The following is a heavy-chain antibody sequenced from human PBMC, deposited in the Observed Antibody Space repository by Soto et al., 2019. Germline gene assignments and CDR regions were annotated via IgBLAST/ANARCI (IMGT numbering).Heavy chain of an antibody. Sequence: QVQLVQSAAEVKKPGASVKVSCKASGYTFSNFGLSWVRQAPGQGLEWMGWIGPYNGNTDHAQKFQDRVTMTTDTAKNTAYMELRGLTSDDTAVYYCARRYCSVGSCYTCWHFDLWGRG. V-gene: IGHV1-18*01. D-gene: IGHD2-15*01. J-gene: IGHJ2*01. CDR1: GYTFSNFG. CDR3: ARRYCSVGSCYTCWHFDL. CDR2: IGPYNGNT.